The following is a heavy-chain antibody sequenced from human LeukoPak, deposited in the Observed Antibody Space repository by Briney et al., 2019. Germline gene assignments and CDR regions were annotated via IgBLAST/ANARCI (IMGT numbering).Heavy chain of an antibody. Sequence: PGRSLRLSCAASGFTFSSYGMHWVRQAPGKGLGWVAVISYDGSNKYYADSVKGRFTISRDNSKNTLYLQMNSLRAEDTAVYYCAKDGRNYYYYGMDVWGQGTTVTVSS. CDR1: GFTFSSYG. D-gene: IGHD1-1*01. V-gene: IGHV3-30*18. J-gene: IGHJ6*02. CDR2: ISYDGSNK. CDR3: AKDGRNYYYYGMDV.